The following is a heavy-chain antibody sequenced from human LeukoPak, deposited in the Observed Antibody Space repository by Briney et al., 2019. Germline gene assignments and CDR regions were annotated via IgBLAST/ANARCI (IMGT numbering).Heavy chain of an antibody. V-gene: IGHV1-2*02. CDR3: ARAAGYDYVFRFDY. CDR2: INPNSGGT. Sequence: ASVKVSCKASVYTFTGYYMHWVRQAPGQGLAWMGWINPNSGGTNYAQKFQGRVTMTRDTSISTAYMELSRLRSDDTAVYYCARAAGYDYVFRFDYWGQGTLVTVSS. D-gene: IGHD3-16*01. CDR1: VYTFTGYY. J-gene: IGHJ4*02.